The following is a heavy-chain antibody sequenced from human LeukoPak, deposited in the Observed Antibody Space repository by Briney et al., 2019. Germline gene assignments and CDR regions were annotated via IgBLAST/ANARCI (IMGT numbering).Heavy chain of an antibody. CDR1: GGSFSGYY. J-gene: IGHJ4*02. CDR2: INHSGST. Sequence: SSETLSLTCAVYGGSFSGYYWSWIRQPPGKGLEWIGEINHSGSTNYNPSLKSRVTISVDTSKNQFSLKLSSVTAVDTAVYYCARGCDDSSGYYQYYFDYWGQGTLVTVSS. V-gene: IGHV4-34*01. D-gene: IGHD3-22*01. CDR3: ARGCDDSSGYYQYYFDY.